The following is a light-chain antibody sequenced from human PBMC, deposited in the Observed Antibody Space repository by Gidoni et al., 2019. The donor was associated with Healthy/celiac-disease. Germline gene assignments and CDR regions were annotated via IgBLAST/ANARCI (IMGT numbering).Light chain of an antibody. V-gene: IGKV3D-15*01. CDR3: QQYNNWPPA. Sequence: EIVITQSPATLSVSPGERATLSCRASQSVSSNLAWYQQKPGQAPRLLIYGASTRATGIPARFSGSGSGTEFTLTISSLQSEDFAVYYCQQYNNWPPACGGXTKVEIK. CDR1: QSVSSN. CDR2: GAS. J-gene: IGKJ4*01.